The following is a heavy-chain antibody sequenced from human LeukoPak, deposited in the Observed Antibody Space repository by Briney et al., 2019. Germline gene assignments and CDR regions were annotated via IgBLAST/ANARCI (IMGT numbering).Heavy chain of an antibody. CDR3: ARVRWCTNGVCYTCDY. J-gene: IGHJ4*02. V-gene: IGHV4-34*01. CDR1: GGSFSGYY. CDR2: INHSGST. D-gene: IGHD2-8*01. Sequence: SETLSLTCAVYGGSFSGYYWSWIRQPPGKGLEWIGEINHSGSTNYNPSLKSRVTISVDTSKNQFSLKLSSVTAADTAVYYCARVRWCTNGVCYTCDYWGQGTLVTVSS.